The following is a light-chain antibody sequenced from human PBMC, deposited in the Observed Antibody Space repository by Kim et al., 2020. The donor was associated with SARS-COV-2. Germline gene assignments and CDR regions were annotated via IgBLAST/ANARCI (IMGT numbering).Light chain of an antibody. CDR2: DVS. V-gene: IGLV2-11*01. Sequence: QSALTQPRSVSGSPGQSVAISCTGTSSDVGVYKFVSWYQHHPGTAPKLMIYDVSKRPSGVPDRFSGSKSGNTASLTISGLQADDEADYYCCSYSANSVVFGGGTQLTVL. J-gene: IGLJ2*01. CDR3: CSYSANSVV. CDR1: SSDVGVYKF.